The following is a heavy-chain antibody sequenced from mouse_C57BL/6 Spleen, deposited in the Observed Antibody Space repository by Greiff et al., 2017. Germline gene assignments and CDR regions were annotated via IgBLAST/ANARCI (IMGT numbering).Heavy chain of an antibody. V-gene: IGHV1-19*01. D-gene: IGHD1-1*01. CDR1: GYTFTDYY. CDR2: INPYNGGT. Sequence: EVQRVESGPVLVKPGASVKMSCKASGYTFTDYYMNWVKQSHGKSLEWIGVINPYNGGTSYNQKFKGKATLTVDKSSSTAYMELNSLTSEDSAVYYCARRLVVAHPGYFDVWGTGTTVTVSS. CDR3: ARRLVVAHPGYFDV. J-gene: IGHJ1*03.